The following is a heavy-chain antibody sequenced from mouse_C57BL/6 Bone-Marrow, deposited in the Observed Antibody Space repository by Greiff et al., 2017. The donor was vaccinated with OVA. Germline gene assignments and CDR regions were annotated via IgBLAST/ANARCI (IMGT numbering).Heavy chain of an antibody. CDR1: GFTFSDYY. Sequence: EVQRVESAGGLVQPGSSMKLSCSASGFTFSDYYMAWVRQVPEKGLEWVANINYDGSSTYYLDSLKSRFIISRDNAKNILYLQMSSLKSEDTATYYCARAGGDYYAMDYWGQGTSVTVSS. V-gene: IGHV5-16*01. CDR2: INYDGSST. CDR3: ARAGGDYYAMDY. J-gene: IGHJ4*01.